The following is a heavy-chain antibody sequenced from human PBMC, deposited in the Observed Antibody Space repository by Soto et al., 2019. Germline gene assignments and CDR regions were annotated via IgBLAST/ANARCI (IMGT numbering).Heavy chain of an antibody. CDR3: AKDVVAVGDDAFDI. D-gene: IGHD6-19*01. Sequence: EVQLVESGGGLVKPGGSLRLSCAASGFTFSSYSMNWVRQAPGKGLEWVSSISSSSSYIYYADSVKGRFTISRDNAKNTLYLQMNSLRAEDTAVYYCAKDVVAVGDDAFDIWGQGTMVTVSS. CDR2: ISSSSSYI. V-gene: IGHV3-21*04. J-gene: IGHJ3*02. CDR1: GFTFSSYS.